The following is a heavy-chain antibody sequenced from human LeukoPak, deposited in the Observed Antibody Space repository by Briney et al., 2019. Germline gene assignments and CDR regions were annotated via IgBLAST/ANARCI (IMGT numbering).Heavy chain of an antibody. J-gene: IGHJ4*02. CDR3: ARDGTYYYGSGSYLIDY. CDR1: GFTVSSSY. CDR2: IYSGGST. D-gene: IGHD3-10*01. Sequence: PGGSLRLSCVASGFTVSSSYMSWVRQAPGKGLEWVSVIYSGGSTYYADSVKGRFTISRDNSKNTLYLQMNSLRAEDTAVYYCARDGTYYYGSGSYLIDYWGQGTLVTVSS. V-gene: IGHV3-66*01.